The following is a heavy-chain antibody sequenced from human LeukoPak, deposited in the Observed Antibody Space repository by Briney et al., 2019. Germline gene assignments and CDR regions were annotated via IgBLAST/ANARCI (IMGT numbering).Heavy chain of an antibody. V-gene: IGHV3-23*01. CDR3: AKDLSSSWYYFDY. CDR2: ISGSGGST. CDR1: GFTFDDYA. J-gene: IGHJ4*02. Sequence: GRSLRLSCAASGFTFDDYAMHWVRQAPGRGLEWVSAISGSGGSTYYADSVKGRFTISRDNSKNTLYLQMNSLRAEDTAVYYCAKDLSSSWYYFDYWGQGTLVTVPS. D-gene: IGHD6-13*01.